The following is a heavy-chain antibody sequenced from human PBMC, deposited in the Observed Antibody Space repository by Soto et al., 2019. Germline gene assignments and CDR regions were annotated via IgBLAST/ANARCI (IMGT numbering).Heavy chain of an antibody. V-gene: IGHV3-23*01. CDR1: GFTFSSYA. D-gene: IGHD2-15*01. CDR3: AKVEGYCSGGSCYWGVGYFDY. Sequence: HPGGSLRLSCAASGFTFSSYAMSWVRQAPGKGLEWVSAISGSGGSTYYADSVKGRFTISRDNSKNTLYLQMNSLRAEDTAVYYCAKVEGYCSGGSCYWGVGYFDYWGQGTLVTVSS. CDR2: ISGSGGST. J-gene: IGHJ4*02.